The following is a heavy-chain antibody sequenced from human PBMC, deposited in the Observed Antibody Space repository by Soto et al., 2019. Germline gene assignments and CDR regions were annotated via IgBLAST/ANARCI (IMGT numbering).Heavy chain of an antibody. Sequence: EVQLLESGGGLVQPGGSLRLSCATSGFTFSTYDMSWVRQGPGKGLEWVSAFSGSGGRTYYADSVKGRFTISRDNSKNILYLQMNSLRAEDTALYYCAKRSKAGRGYDFWSGLDYWGQGALVTVSS. CDR1: GFTFSTYD. J-gene: IGHJ4*02. V-gene: IGHV3-23*01. D-gene: IGHD3-3*01. CDR2: FSGSGGRT. CDR3: AKRSKAGRGYDFWSGLDY.